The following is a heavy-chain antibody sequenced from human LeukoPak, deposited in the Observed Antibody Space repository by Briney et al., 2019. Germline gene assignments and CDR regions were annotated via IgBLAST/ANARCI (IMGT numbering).Heavy chain of an antibody. CDR3: ARGPHGGFVIIPTEF. V-gene: IGHV3-21*01. D-gene: IGHD3-3*01. J-gene: IGHJ4*02. CDR1: AFTFSDYP. Sequence: GGSLRLSCVTSAFTFSDYPMHWVRQAPGKGLEWVSSIDSSSSYIYYADSVKGRFTISRANAKNSLFLQMNSLRAEDTAVYYCARGPHGGFVIIPTEFWGQGTLVTVSS. CDR2: IDSSSSYI.